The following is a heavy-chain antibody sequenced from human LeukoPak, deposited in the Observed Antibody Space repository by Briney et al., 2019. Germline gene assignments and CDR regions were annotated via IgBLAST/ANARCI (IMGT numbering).Heavy chain of an antibody. D-gene: IGHD6-19*01. J-gene: IGHJ5*02. CDR2: IYYSGST. CDR3: ARGLSSGWYENWFDP. Sequence: SETLSLTCTVSGGSISSDYWSWIRQPPGKGLEWIGYIYYSGSTNYNPSRKSRVTISVDTSKNQFSLKLSSVTAADTAVYYCARGLSSGWYENWFDPWGQGTLVTVSS. V-gene: IGHV4-59*01. CDR1: GGSISSDY.